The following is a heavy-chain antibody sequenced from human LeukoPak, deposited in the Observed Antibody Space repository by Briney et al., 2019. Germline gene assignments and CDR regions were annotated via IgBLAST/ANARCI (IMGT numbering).Heavy chain of an antibody. V-gene: IGHV1-2*02. CDR1: GYTFTGYY. CDR3: ARIVGATSYYYYYMDV. D-gene: IGHD1-26*01. CDR2: INPNSGGT. Sequence: GASVKVSGKASGYTFTGYYMHWVRQAPGQGLEWMGWINPNSGGTNYAQKFQGRVTMTRDTSISTAYMELSRLRSDDTAVYYCARIVGATSYYYYYMDVWGKGTTVTVSS. J-gene: IGHJ6*03.